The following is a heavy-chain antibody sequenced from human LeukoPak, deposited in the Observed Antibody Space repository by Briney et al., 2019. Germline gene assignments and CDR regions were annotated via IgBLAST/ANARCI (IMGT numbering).Heavy chain of an antibody. V-gene: IGHV4-30-2*01. J-gene: IGHJ4*02. CDR1: GGSISSGGYS. CDR3: ARGEYYYDSSGYLIRD. CDR2: IYHSGST. Sequence: SETLSLTCAVSGGSISSGGYSWSWIRQPPGKGPEWIGYIYHSGSTYYNPSLKSRVTISVDRSKNQFSLKLSSVTAADTAVYYCARGEYYYDSSGYLIRDWGQGTLVTVSS. D-gene: IGHD3-22*01.